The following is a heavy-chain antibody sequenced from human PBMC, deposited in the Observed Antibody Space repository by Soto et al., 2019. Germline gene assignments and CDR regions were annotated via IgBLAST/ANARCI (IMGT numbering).Heavy chain of an antibody. V-gene: IGHV4-34*01. CDR2: INHSGST. CDR3: ARVGRGYSYKYYGMDV. J-gene: IGHJ6*02. D-gene: IGHD5-18*01. CDR1: GGSFSGYY. Sequence: SETLSLTCAVYGGSFSGYYWSWIRQPPGKGLEWIGEINHSGSTNYNPSLKSRVTISVDTSKNQFSLKLSSVTAADTAVYYCARVGRGYSYKYYGMDVWGQGITVTVSS.